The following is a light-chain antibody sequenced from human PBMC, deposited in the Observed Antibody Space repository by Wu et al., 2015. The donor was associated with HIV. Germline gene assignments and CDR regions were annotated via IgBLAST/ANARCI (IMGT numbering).Light chain of an antibody. Sequence: EIVLTQSPGTLSLSPGERATLSCRASQSVSNNYLSWYQQKPGQAPRLLIYSASTRATGTPARFSGSGSGTDFTLTVDSLQSEDFAVYYCQHYDNWPPYNFGQGTKVEIK. V-gene: IGKV3-15*01. CDR3: QHYDNWPPYN. CDR1: QSVSNN. J-gene: IGKJ2*01. CDR2: SAS.